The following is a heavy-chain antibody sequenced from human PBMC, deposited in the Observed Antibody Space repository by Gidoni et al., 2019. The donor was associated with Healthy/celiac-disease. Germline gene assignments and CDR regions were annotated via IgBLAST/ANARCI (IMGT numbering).Heavy chain of an antibody. V-gene: IGHV3-23*01. Sequence: EVQLLESGGGLVQPGGSLSLSCAASGFTFSRSAMRWVRQAPGKGLEWGAASSGSGGSTYYADSVKGRFTISRDNSKNTLYLQMNSLRAEDTAVYYCAKNERRSGWYGSSRYDAFDIWGQGTMVTVSS. CDR3: AKNERRSGWYGSSRYDAFDI. CDR2: SSGSGGST. D-gene: IGHD6-19*01. J-gene: IGHJ3*02. CDR1: GFTFSRSA.